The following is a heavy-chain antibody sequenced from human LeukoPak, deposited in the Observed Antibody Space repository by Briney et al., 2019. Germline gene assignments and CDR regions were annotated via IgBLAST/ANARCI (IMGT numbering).Heavy chain of an antibody. CDR3: AKDYSNSWAVLDY. CDR1: GFTFSSYG. V-gene: IGHV3-30*02. J-gene: IGHJ4*02. Sequence: PGGSLRLSCAASGFTFSSYGMYWVRQAPGKGLEWVAFIRNDGSNKYYADSVKGRFTMSRDNAKNTLYLQMNSLRAEDTAVYYCAKDYSNSWAVLDYWGQGTLVTVSS. D-gene: IGHD6-13*01. CDR2: IRNDGSNK.